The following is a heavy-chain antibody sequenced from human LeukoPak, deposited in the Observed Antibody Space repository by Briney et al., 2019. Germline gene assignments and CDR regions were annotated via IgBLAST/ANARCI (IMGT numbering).Heavy chain of an antibody. J-gene: IGHJ4*02. V-gene: IGHV4-61*01. CDR3: ARVSEMATITGAFDI. D-gene: IGHD5-24*01. CDR1: GYSISSGYY. CDR2: IYYSGST. Sequence: SETLSLTCTVSGYSISSGYYWSWIRQPPGKGLEWIGYIYYSGSTNYNPSLKSRVTISVDTSKNQFSLKLSSVTAADTAVYYCARVSEMATITGAFDIWGQGTLVTVSS.